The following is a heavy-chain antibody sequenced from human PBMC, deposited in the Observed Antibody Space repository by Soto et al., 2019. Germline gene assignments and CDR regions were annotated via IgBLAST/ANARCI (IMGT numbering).Heavy chain of an antibody. J-gene: IGHJ4*02. CDR1: GGSISSGGYS. CDR3: ARHNYGSGTTFFDY. D-gene: IGHD4-17*01. V-gene: IGHV4-30-2*01. CDR2: IYHSGST. Sequence: SETLSLTCAVSGGSISSGGYSWSWIRQPPGKGLEWIGYIYHSGSTYYNPSLKSRVTISVDRSKNQFSLKLSSVTAADTAVYYCARHNYGSGTTFFDYWGQGTLVTVSS.